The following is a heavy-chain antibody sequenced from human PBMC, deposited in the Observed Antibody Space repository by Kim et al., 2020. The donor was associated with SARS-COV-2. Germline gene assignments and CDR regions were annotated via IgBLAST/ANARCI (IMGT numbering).Heavy chain of an antibody. D-gene: IGHD2-2*01. CDR3: ARIGGSWYARPFDY. V-gene: IGHV4-4*02. Sequence: SETLSLTCAVSGGSISSSNWWSWVRQPPGKGLEWIGEIYHSGSTNYNPSLKSRVTISVDKSKNQFSLKLSSVTAADTAVYYCARIGGSWYARPFDYWGQGTLVTVSS. J-gene: IGHJ4*02. CDR2: IYHSGST. CDR1: GGSISSSNW.